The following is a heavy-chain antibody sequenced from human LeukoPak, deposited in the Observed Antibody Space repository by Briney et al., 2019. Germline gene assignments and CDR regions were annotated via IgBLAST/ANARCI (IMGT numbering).Heavy chain of an antibody. CDR3: AKDGRIAVAGTLPDY. CDR1: RFTFSSYS. D-gene: IGHD6-19*01. CDR2: ISSSGSYI. Sequence: GGSLRLSCAASRFTFSSYSMNWVRQAPGKGLEWVSSISSSGSYIYYADSVKGRFTISRDNSKNTLYLQMNSLRAEDTAVYYCAKDGRIAVAGTLPDYWGQGTLVTVSS. V-gene: IGHV3-21*01. J-gene: IGHJ4*02.